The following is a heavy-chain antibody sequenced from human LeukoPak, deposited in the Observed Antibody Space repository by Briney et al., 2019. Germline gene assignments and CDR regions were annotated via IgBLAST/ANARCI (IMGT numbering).Heavy chain of an antibody. Sequence: SPGGSLRLSCAASGFTFRAFTMHWVRQAPGKGLEWVSSISSTSNSKFYADSLKGRFSISRDNANNSLHLHMDSLRAEDTAVYFCVRDRDWVQGTLVTVSS. CDR2: ISSTSNSK. CDR1: GFTFRAFT. CDR3: VRDRD. V-gene: IGHV3-21*06. D-gene: IGHD3-10*01. J-gene: IGHJ4*02.